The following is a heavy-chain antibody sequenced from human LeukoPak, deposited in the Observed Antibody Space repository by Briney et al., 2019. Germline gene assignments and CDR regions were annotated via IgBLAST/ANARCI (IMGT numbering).Heavy chain of an antibody. CDR1: GFAFSNYG. D-gene: IGHD3-10*01. CDR2: IRYDGSNK. Sequence: GGSLRLSCAASGFAFSNYGLHWVRQAPGKGLEWVSFIRYDGSNKYYIDSVKGRFTISRDNSKNTLYLQMNSLRAEDTAVYYCAKISDVLLWFGENYYFDYWGQGTLVTVSS. CDR3: AKISDVLLWFGENYYFDY. J-gene: IGHJ4*02. V-gene: IGHV3-30*02.